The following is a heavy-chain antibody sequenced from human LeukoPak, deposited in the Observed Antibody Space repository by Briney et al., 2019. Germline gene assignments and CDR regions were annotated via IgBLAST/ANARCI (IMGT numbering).Heavy chain of an antibody. CDR2: MKPDGSTK. D-gene: IGHD4-17*01. CDR3: ARYGEGYPTTTFFDY. J-gene: IGHJ4*02. Sequence: SGGSLRLSCAASGFTFSSHWLSWVRQAPGKGLEWVAHMKPDGSTKYYVDSVKGRFTISRDNAKNSLYLQMNSLRAEDTAVYYCARYGEGYPTTTFFDYWGQGTLVTVSS. V-gene: IGHV3-7*01. CDR1: GFTFSSHW.